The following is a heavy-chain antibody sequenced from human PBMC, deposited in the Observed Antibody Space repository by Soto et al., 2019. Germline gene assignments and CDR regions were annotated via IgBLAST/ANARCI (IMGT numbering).Heavy chain of an antibody. J-gene: IGHJ4*02. CDR2: IIPIFGTA. D-gene: IGHD5-12*01. CDR3: ARAQEMATILLDY. Sequence: ASVKVSCKASGGTFSSYAISWVRQAPGQGLEWMGGIIPIFGTANYAQKFQGRVTITADESTSTAYMELSSLRSEDTAVYYCARAQEMATILLDYWGQGTLVTVSS. V-gene: IGHV1-69*13. CDR1: GGTFSSYA.